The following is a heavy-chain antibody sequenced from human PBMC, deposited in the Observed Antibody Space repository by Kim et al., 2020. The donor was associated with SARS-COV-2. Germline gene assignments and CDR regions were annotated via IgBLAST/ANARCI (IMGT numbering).Heavy chain of an antibody. J-gene: IGHJ6*02. CDR3: ARENYYAMDA. CDR1: GFTFSRYW. CDR2: INSDGSRI. Sequence: GGSLRLSCAASGFTFSRYWMHWVRQAPGKGLVWVARINSDGSRISYADSVKGRFTISRDSAKNTLFLQMNTLRGEDTAVYYCARENYYAMDAWCHGSTVT. V-gene: IGHV3-74*01.